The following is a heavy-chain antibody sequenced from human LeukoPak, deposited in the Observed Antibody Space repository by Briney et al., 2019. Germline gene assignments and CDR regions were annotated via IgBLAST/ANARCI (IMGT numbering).Heavy chain of an antibody. D-gene: IGHD1-14*01. CDR2: ISNSDGST. J-gene: IGHJ4*02. V-gene: IGHV3-23*01. CDR1: GFTVSSNY. CDR3: AKATGYLL. Sequence: PGGSLRLSCAASGFTVSSNYMSWVRQAPGKGLEWVSTISNSDGSTYYADSVKGRVTISRDNSENTLYLQMNSLRAEDTAVYYCAKATGYLLWGQGTLVTVSS.